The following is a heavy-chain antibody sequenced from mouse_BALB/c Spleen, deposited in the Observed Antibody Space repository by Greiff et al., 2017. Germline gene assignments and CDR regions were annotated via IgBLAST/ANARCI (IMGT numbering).Heavy chain of an antibody. CDR1: GYSITSGYS. V-gene: IGHV3-1*02. CDR2: IHYSGST. D-gene: IGHD6-1*01. CDR3: AEGDKDWSAEGGEGKGVSVDAESESFPNV. Sequence: VQVVESGPDLVKPSQSLSLTCTVTGYSITSGYSWHWIRQFPGNKLEWMGYIHYSGSTNYNPSLKSRISITRDTSKNQFFLQLNSVTTEDTATYDCAEGDKDWSAEGGEGKGVSVDAESESFPNV. J-gene: IGHJ1*01.